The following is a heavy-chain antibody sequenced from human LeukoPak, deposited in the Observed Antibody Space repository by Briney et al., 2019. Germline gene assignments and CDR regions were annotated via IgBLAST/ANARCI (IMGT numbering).Heavy chain of an antibody. J-gene: IGHJ5*02. CDR1: GYRFTSYW. D-gene: IGHD2-2*01. CDR2: IDPSDSYT. Sequence: GESLKISCKGSGYRFTSYWISWVRPMPGKGLGWMGRIDPSDSYTNYSPSFQGHVTISGDKSISTAYLQWSSLKASDTAMYYCARHPGPIVVVPAAYWFDPWGQGTLVTVSS. V-gene: IGHV5-10-1*01. CDR3: ARHPGPIVVVPAAYWFDP.